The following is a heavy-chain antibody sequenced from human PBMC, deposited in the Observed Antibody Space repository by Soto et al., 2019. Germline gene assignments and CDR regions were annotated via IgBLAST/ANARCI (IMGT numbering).Heavy chain of an antibody. CDR3: SRAISGYVS. J-gene: IGHJ5*02. Sequence: QVKLVQSGAEVKKPGASVKVACKASGITYTTYAIHWVRQAPGQGLEWMGWINTGNGNTRYSQRLQGRVTLTTDTSASTAYMDVSSLTSEDTAVDYCSRAISGYVSWGQGTLITVSS. CDR1: GITYTTYA. D-gene: IGHD5-12*01. CDR2: INTGNGNT. V-gene: IGHV1-3*04.